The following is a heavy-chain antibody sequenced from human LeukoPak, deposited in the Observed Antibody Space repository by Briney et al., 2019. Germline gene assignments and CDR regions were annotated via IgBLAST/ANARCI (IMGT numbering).Heavy chain of an antibody. CDR3: ARRRLTYCSSTSCYKENWFDP. J-gene: IGHJ5*02. CDR1: GGSISSSSYY. CDR2: IYYSGST. Sequence: NSSETLSHTCTVSGGSISSSSYYWGWIRQPPGKGLEWIGSIYYSGSTYYNPSLKSRVTISVDTSKNQFSLKLSSVTAVDTAVYYCARRRLTYCSSTSCYKENWFDPWGQGTLVTVSS. D-gene: IGHD2-2*02. V-gene: IGHV4-39*01.